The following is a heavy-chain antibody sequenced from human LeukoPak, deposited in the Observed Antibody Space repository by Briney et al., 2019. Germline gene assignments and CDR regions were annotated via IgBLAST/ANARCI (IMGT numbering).Heavy chain of an antibody. Sequence: SETLSLTCTVSGGSISSSSYYWGWIRQPPGKGLEWIGSIYYSGSTYYNPSLKSRVTISVDTSKNQCSLKLSSVTAADTAVYYCASKDSSGSDFDYWGQGTLVTVSS. J-gene: IGHJ4*02. V-gene: IGHV4-39*07. D-gene: IGHD3-22*01. CDR2: IYYSGST. CDR3: ASKDSSGSDFDY. CDR1: GGSISSSSYY.